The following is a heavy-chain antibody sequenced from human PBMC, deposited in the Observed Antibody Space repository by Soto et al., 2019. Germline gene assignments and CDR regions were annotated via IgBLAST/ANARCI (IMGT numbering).Heavy chain of an antibody. V-gene: IGHV3-33*01. D-gene: IGHD2-21*01. CDR1: GFTFSNYG. CDR2: IWYDGSNK. J-gene: IGHJ6*03. CDR3: ARQREYQVISRYLNYYMDV. Sequence: QVQLVESGGGVVQPGRSLRLSCAASGFTFSNYGMHWVLQAPGKGLEWVAVIWYDGSNKYYGDSVKGRFTISRDNSKNTLFLQMNSLRVEDTAVYYCARQREYQVISRYLNYYMDVWGKGTTVTVSS.